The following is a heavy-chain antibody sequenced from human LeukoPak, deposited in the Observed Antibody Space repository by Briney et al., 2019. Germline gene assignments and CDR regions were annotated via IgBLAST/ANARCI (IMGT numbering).Heavy chain of an antibody. CDR1: GGSISSSSYY. CDR3: ARESYLTMATVPFDY. Sequence: PSETLSLTCTVSGGSISSSSYYWGWIRQPPGKGLEWIGSIYYSGSTYYNPSLKSRVNISVDTPKNQFSLKLSSVTAADTAVYYCARESYLTMATVPFDYWGQGTLVTVSP. D-gene: IGHD5-24*01. J-gene: IGHJ4*02. V-gene: IGHV4-39*02. CDR2: IYYSGST.